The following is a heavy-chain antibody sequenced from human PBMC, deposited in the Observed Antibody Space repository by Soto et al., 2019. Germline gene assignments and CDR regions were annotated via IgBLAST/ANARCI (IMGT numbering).Heavy chain of an antibody. V-gene: IGHV4-34*01. CDR1: GGSFSGYY. D-gene: IGHD2-2*01. CDR3: ARDTSFYCSSTCCYGGWFDP. Sequence: QVQLQQWGAGLLKPSETLSLTCAVYGGSFSGYYWSWIRQPPGKGLEWIGEINHSGSTNYNPSLKSLVTISVDTSTNQFSLNLSSVTAADTAVYYCARDTSFYCSSTCCYGGWFDPWGQGTLVTVSS. J-gene: IGHJ5*02. CDR2: INHSGST.